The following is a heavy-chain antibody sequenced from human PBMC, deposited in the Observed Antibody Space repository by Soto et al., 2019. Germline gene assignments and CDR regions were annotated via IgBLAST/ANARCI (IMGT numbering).Heavy chain of an antibody. J-gene: IGHJ4*02. CDR2: IYYSGST. V-gene: IGHV4-59*01. Sequence: SETLSLTCTVSGGSISSYYWSWIRQPPGKGLEWIGYIYYSGSTNYNPSLESRVTISVDTSKNQFSLKLSSVTAADTAVYYCARNRVGATALGYWGQGTLVTVSS. D-gene: IGHD1-26*01. CDR1: GGSISSYY. CDR3: ARNRVGATALGY.